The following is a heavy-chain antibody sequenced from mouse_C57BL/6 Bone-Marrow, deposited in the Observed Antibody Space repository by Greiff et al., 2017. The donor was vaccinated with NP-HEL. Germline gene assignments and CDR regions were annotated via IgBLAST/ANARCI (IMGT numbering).Heavy chain of an antibody. J-gene: IGHJ2*01. V-gene: IGHV5-6*01. CDR2: ISSGGSYT. Sequence: EVQLVESGGDLVKPGGSLKLSCAASGFTFSSYGMSWVRQSPDKRLEWVATISSGGSYTYYPDSVKGRFTISRDNAKNTLYLQMSSLKSEDTAMYYCARQHSSGYDDYWGQGTTLTVSS. CDR1: GFTFSSYG. CDR3: ARQHSSGYDDY. D-gene: IGHD3-2*02.